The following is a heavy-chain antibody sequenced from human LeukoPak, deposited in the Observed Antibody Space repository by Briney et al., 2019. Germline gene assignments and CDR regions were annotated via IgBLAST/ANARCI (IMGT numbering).Heavy chain of an antibody. Sequence: SETLSLTCTVSGGSISSYYCSWIRQPPEKGLEWIGEINHLGSTNYNPSLKSRVTISVDTSKKQFSLNLTSVTAADTAVYYCARLPYGSGYWLHREGRDVWGKGTTVTISS. V-gene: IGHV4-34*01. CDR1: GGSISSYY. CDR2: INHLGST. CDR3: ARLPYGSGYWLHREGRDV. J-gene: IGHJ6*04. D-gene: IGHD3-10*01.